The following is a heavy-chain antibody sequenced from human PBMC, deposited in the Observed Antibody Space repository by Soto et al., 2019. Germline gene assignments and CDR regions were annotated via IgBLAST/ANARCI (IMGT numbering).Heavy chain of an antibody. CDR2: IYYSGST. V-gene: IGHV4-31*03. CDR3: AREGAAPYYYYGMDV. CDR1: GGSISSGGYF. D-gene: IGHD6-6*01. Sequence: QVQLQESGPGLVKPSQTLSLTCTVSGGSISSGGYFWSWIRQHPGKGLEWIGFIYYSGSTYYNPSLMSRVTLSVDTSKNQFSLKLSSVTAADTAVYYCAREGAAPYYYYGMDVWGQGTTVTVSS. J-gene: IGHJ6*02.